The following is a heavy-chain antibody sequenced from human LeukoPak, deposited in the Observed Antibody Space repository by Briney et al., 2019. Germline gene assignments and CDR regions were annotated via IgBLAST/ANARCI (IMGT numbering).Heavy chain of an antibody. J-gene: IGHJ4*02. V-gene: IGHV4-59*12. CDR3: ARAPGYSSVHFDY. D-gene: IGHD6-25*01. CDR2: IYYSGST. Sequence: SETLSLTCTVSGGSISSYYWSWIRQPPGKGLEWIGYIYYSGSTNYNPSLKSRVTISVDTSKNQFSLKLSSVTAADTAVYYCARAPGYSSVHFDYWGQGTLVTVSS. CDR1: GGSISSYY.